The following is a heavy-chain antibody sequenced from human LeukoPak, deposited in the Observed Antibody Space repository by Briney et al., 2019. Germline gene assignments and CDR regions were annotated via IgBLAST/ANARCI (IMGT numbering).Heavy chain of an antibody. V-gene: IGHV3-30*02. CDR2: IRYDGSNK. D-gene: IGHD1-26*01. CDR3: ARDGYSGSYYRLYYFFMDV. CDR1: GFTFSSYG. J-gene: IGHJ6*03. Sequence: GGSLRLSCAASGFTFSSYGMHWVRQAPGKGLEWVAFIRYDGSNKYYADSVKGRFTISRDNSENTLYLQMNSLRGEDTAVYYCARDGYSGSYYRLYYFFMDVWGKGTTVTVSS.